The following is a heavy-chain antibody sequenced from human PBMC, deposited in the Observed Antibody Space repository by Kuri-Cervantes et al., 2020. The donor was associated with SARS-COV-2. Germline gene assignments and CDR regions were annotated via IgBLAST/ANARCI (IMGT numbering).Heavy chain of an antibody. D-gene: IGHD3-22*01. CDR2: FDPEDGET. V-gene: IGHV1-24*01. Sequence: ASVKVSCKVSGYTLTELSMHWVRQAPGKGLEWMGGFDPEDGETIYAQKFQGRVTMTEDTSTDTAYMELSSLRSEDTAVYYCARDRVNIYYYDSSGYYPNDAFDIWGQGTMVTVSS. J-gene: IGHJ3*02. CDR3: ARDRVNIYYYDSSGYYPNDAFDI. CDR1: GYTLTELS.